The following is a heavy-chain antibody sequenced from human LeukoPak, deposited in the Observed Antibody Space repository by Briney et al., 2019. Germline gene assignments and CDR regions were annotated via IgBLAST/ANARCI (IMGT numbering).Heavy chain of an antibody. CDR1: GGTFSSYA. CDR2: IIPILDIA. V-gene: IGHV1-69*04. J-gene: IGHJ4*02. D-gene: IGHD6-19*01. CDR3: ARDLRGDGKPIAVAVPLDY. Sequence: SVKVSCKASGGTFSSYAISWVRQAPGQGLEWMGRIIPILDIANYAQKFQGRVTITADKSTSTAYMELSSLRSEDTAVYYCARDLRGDGKPIAVAVPLDYWGQGTLVTVSS.